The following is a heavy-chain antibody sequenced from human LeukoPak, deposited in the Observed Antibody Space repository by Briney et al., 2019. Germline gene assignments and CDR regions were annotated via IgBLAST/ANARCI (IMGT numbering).Heavy chain of an antibody. Sequence: SGGSLRLSCAASGFTFRAHSMHWVRQTPGKGLEWVAFTSYDGSKEYYGDSVKGRFTISRDNSKNTLYLEVSTLRAGDTAVYYCTRNPEMQYWFDPWGQGTLVTVSS. J-gene: IGHJ5*02. V-gene: IGHV3-30-3*01. CDR1: GFTFRAHS. CDR2: TSYDGSKE. D-gene: IGHD2/OR15-2a*01. CDR3: TRNPEMQYWFDP.